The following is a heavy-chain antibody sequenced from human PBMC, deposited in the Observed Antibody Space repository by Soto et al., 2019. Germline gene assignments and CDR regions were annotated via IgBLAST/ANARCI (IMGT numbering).Heavy chain of an antibody. CDR2: IWYDGSNK. D-gene: IGHD3-3*01. CDR3: ARDHYDFWSGPSGRYYYYYYYMDV. Sequence: GGSLRLSCAASGFTFSSYGMHWVRQAPGKGLEWVAVIWYDGSNKYYADSVKGRFTISRDNSKNTLYLQMNSLRAEDTAVYYCARDHYDFWSGPSGRYYYYYYYMDVWGKGTTVTVSS. CDR1: GFTFSSYG. V-gene: IGHV3-33*01. J-gene: IGHJ6*03.